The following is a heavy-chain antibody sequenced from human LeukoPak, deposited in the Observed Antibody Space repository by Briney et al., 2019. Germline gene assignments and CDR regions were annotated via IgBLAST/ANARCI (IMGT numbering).Heavy chain of an antibody. J-gene: IGHJ6*03. CDR3: AKSGGSGIVLSYMDV. D-gene: IGHD1-1*01. CDR1: GFTFSTYA. V-gene: IGHV3-23*01. Sequence: GGSLRLSCAASGFTFSTYAVSWVRQAPGKGLEWVSTISGSGGSTYYAGSVKGRFTISRDNSKNTLYLQMNSLRAEDTAVYYCAKSGGSGIVLSYMDVWGKGTTVTVSS. CDR2: ISGSGGST.